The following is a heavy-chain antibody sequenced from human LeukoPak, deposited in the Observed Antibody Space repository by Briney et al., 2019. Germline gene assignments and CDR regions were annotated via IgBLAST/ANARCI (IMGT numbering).Heavy chain of an antibody. J-gene: IGHJ6*03. CDR1: GFTFSGSA. Sequence: GGSLRLSCAASGFTFSGSAMHWVRQASGKGLEWVGRIRSKANSYATAYAASVKGRFTISRDDSNNTAYLQMNSLKTEDTAVYYCTRLSRNYYYYMDVWGKGTTVTVPS. V-gene: IGHV3-73*01. CDR2: IRSKANSYAT. CDR3: TRLSRNYYYYMDV.